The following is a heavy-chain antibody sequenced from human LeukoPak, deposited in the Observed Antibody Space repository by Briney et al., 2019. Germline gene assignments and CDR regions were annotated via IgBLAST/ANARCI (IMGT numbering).Heavy chain of an antibody. Sequence: GGSLRLSCAASGFTFSSYAMSWVRQAPGKGLEWVSTINTIGDSTYYADSVKGRFTISRDSSKNTLYLQMNSLRVENTAVYYCAKVVATTGTGHWGQGTLVTVSS. D-gene: IGHD6-13*01. CDR1: GFTFSSYA. V-gene: IGHV3-23*01. J-gene: IGHJ4*02. CDR2: INTIGDST. CDR3: AKVVATTGTGH.